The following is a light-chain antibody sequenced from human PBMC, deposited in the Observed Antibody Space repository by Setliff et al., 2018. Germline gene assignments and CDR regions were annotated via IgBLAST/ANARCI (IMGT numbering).Light chain of an antibody. V-gene: IGLV2-14*03. CDR3: SSYTGSRTFV. CDR1: SSDVGTYNY. Sequence: ALAQPASVSGSPGQSITISCTGTSSDVGTYNYVSWYQQHPGKAPKLMVYDVSKRPSGVSNRFSGSKSGNTASLTISGLQAEDEADYYCSSYTGSRTFVFGSGTKVTVL. CDR2: DVS. J-gene: IGLJ1*01.